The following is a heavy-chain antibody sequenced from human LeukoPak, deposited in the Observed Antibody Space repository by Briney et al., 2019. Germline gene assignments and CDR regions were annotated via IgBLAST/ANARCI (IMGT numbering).Heavy chain of an antibody. CDR1: GFALSSTA. D-gene: IGHD3-10*01. CDR3: GRGLYGLGWDY. CDR2: IAISDGKT. V-gene: IGHV3-23*01. Sequence: GGSLRLSCAASGFALSSTAMSWVRQAPGKGLEWVSTIAISDGKTYYADSVKGRFSISRDNSKNTLYLRMTSLRVEDTALYYCGRGLYGLGWDYWGPGTLVTVSS. J-gene: IGHJ4*02.